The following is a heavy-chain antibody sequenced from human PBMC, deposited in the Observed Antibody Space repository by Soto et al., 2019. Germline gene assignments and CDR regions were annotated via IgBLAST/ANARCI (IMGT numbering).Heavy chain of an antibody. Sequence: GESLKISCVASGFTFSTFWMSWVRQAPGKGLEWVSVIYSGGSTYYADSVKGRFTISRDNSKNTLYLQMNSLRAEDTAVYYCAREETAGPYYYYGMDVWGQGTTVTV. D-gene: IGHD6-13*01. CDR3: AREETAGPYYYYGMDV. CDR2: IYSGGST. CDR1: GFTFSTFW. V-gene: IGHV3-53*01. J-gene: IGHJ6*02.